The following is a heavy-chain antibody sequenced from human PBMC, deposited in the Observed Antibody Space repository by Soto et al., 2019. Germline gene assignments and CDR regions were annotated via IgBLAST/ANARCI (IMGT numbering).Heavy chain of an antibody. CDR1: GYTFTSYY. CDR3: ARDKGNAAGRVDAFDI. V-gene: IGHV1-46*03. J-gene: IGHJ3*02. D-gene: IGHD1-1*01. Sequence: QVQLVQSGAEVKKPGASVKVSCKASGYTFTSYYMHWVRQAPGQGLEWMGIINPSGGSTSYAQKFQGRVTMTRDTSTSTVYMELSSLRSEDKAVYYCARDKGNAAGRVDAFDIWGQGTMVTVSS. CDR2: INPSGGST.